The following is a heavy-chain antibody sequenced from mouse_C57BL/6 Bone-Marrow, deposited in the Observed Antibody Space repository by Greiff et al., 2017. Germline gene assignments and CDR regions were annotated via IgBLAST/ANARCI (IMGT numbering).Heavy chain of an antibody. J-gene: IGHJ3*01. CDR3: ARGTGPWFAY. CDR1: GYTFTSYW. Sequence: QVQLQQPGAELVKHGASVTLSCKASGYTFTSYWMHWVKQRPGQGLEWIGMIHPNRGSTNYNEKFKSKATLTVDKSSSTAYMQLSSLTSEDSAVYYCARGTGPWFAYWGQGTLVTVSA. V-gene: IGHV1-64*01. CDR2: IHPNRGST. D-gene: IGHD3-3*01.